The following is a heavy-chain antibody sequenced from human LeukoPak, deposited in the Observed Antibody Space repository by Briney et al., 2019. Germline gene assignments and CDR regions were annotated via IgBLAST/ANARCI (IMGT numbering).Heavy chain of an antibody. Sequence: SETLSLACTVSGGSITSYYWTWIRQPPGKGLEWIGYVYYSGNTNYNPSLKSRVTISVDTSKSQFSLKLSSVTAAGTAVYYCARHLGYCSSTSCYPWFDPWGQGTLVTVSS. D-gene: IGHD2-2*01. V-gene: IGHV4-59*01. CDR3: ARHLGYCSSTSCYPWFDP. CDR1: GGSITSYY. CDR2: VYYSGNT. J-gene: IGHJ5*02.